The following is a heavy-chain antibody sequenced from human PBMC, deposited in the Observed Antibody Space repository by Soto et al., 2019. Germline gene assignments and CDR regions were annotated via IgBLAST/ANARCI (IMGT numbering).Heavy chain of an antibody. V-gene: IGHV1-46*01. J-gene: IGHJ4*02. Sequence: QVQLVQSGAEVRKPGASVKVSCKASGYTFTSYNIHWVRQAPGQGLEWMAIIYARGGSTTYAQNLQGRVTVTRDTSTSTVYRELSSLRSDDTATYFCFRGGFDDYEKEGRYWGQGTLVTVSS. CDR3: FRGGFDDYEKEGRY. D-gene: IGHD5-12*01. CDR1: GYTFTSYN. CDR2: IYARGGST.